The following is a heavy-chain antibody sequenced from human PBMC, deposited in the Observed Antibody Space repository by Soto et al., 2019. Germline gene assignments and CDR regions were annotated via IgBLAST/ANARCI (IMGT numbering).Heavy chain of an antibody. V-gene: IGHV3-23*01. Sequence: GGSLRLSCAASGFTFSGYAMSWVRQAPGKGLEWVSAISGSGGSTYYADSVKGRFTISRGNSKNTLYLQMNSLRAEDTAVYYCAKDLNYDILTGLFDYWGQGTLVTVSS. CDR1: GFTFSGYA. D-gene: IGHD3-9*01. J-gene: IGHJ4*02. CDR3: AKDLNYDILTGLFDY. CDR2: ISGSGGST.